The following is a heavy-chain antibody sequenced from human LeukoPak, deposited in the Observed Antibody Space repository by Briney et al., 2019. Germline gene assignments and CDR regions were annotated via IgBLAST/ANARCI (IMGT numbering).Heavy chain of an antibody. Sequence: GGSLRLSCAASGFTFSNYAMHWDRQVPGKGLEWVSGITGSGDKTYYTDYLKGRFTISRDNSKNTLFLQISSLRADDTAVYYCAKDRVTTVTTFFSQFDFWGQGTLVTVSS. V-gene: IGHV3-23*01. CDR2: ITGSGDKT. CDR1: GFTFSNYA. D-gene: IGHD4-11*01. CDR3: AKDRVTTVTTFFSQFDF. J-gene: IGHJ4*02.